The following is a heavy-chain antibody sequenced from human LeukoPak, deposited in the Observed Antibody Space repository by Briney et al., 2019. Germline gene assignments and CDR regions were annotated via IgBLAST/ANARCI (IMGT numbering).Heavy chain of an antibody. CDR2: ISGSGGST. D-gene: IGHD6-13*01. J-gene: IGHJ4*02. V-gene: IGHV3-23*01. CDR1: GVTFSSYA. Sequence: HSGGSLRLSCAASGVTFSSYAMSWVRQAPGKGLEWVSAISGSGGSTYYADSVKGRFTISRDNSKNTLYLQMNSLRAEDTAVYYCAQDDSAAAGTRVGGDGTDYWGQGTLVTVSS. CDR3: AQDDSAAAGTRVGGDGTDY.